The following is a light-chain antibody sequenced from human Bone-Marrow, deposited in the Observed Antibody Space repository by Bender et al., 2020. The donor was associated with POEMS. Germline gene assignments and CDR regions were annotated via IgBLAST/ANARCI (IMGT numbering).Light chain of an antibody. CDR2: KDN. J-gene: IGLJ3*02. V-gene: IGLV3-25*03. CDR3: QSADGSGIWV. CDR1: ALPKQY. Sequence: SYELTQPPSVSVSPGQTARITCSGDALPKQYTSWYQQKPGQAPIVVIYKDNERPSGIPERFSASTSGTTVTLTITEVQAEDEAAYFCQSADGSGIWVFGGGTKLTVL.